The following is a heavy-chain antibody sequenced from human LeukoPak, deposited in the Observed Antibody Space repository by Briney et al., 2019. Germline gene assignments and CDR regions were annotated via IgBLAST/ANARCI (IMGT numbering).Heavy chain of an antibody. CDR1: AYTFTSYD. CDR2: MNPNSGNT. D-gene: IGHD2-15*01. Sequence: ASVKVSCKASAYTFTSYDINWVRQATGQGLEWMGRMNPNSGNTGYAQKFQGRVTMTRNTSISTAYMELSSLRSEDTAVYYCARGAPGSYCSGGSCPYFDYWGQGTLISVSS. CDR3: ARGAPGSYCSGGSCPYFDY. V-gene: IGHV1-8*01. J-gene: IGHJ4*02.